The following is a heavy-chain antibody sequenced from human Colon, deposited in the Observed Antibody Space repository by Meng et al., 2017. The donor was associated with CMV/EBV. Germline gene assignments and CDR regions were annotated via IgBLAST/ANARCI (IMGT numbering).Heavy chain of an antibody. Sequence: GESLKISCAASGFTFSDYYMSWIRQAPGKGLEWVSYISSSGSTIYYADSVKGRFTISRDNAKNSLYLQMNSLRAEDTAVYYCARDGQEYSDFWSGQDFWGQGTLVTVSS. CDR3: ARDGQEYSDFWSGQDF. V-gene: IGHV3-11*01. CDR1: GFTFSDYY. CDR2: ISSSGSTI. D-gene: IGHD3-3*01. J-gene: IGHJ4*02.